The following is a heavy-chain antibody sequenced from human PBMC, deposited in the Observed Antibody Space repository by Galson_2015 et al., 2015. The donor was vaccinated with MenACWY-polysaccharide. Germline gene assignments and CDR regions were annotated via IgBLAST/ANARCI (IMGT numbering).Heavy chain of an antibody. V-gene: IGHV3-7*01. J-gene: IGHJ6*02. Sequence: LRLSGAASEFTFRSYRFPWVREAQGKWLEREANIKKDGSEKYYVDSVKGRFTISRDNAKNSLYLQMHSLRAEGTGVYSCASRHCGMDVWGQGTTVTVSS. CDR3: ASRHCGMDV. CDR2: IKKDGSEK. CDR1: EFTFRSYR.